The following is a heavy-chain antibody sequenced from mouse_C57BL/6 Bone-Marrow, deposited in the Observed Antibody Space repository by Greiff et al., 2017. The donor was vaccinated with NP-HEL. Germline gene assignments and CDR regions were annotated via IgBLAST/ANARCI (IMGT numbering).Heavy chain of an antibody. CDR3: ARDGGTYWYFDV. D-gene: IGHD3-3*01. J-gene: IGHJ1*03. CDR2: IYPRSGNT. CDR1: GYTFTSYG. V-gene: IGHV1-81*01. Sequence: QVQLQQSGAELARPGASVKLSCKASGYTFTSYGISWVKQRTGQGLEWIGEIYPRSGNTYYNEKFKGKATLTADKSSSTAYMELCSLTSEDSAVYFCARDGGTYWYFDVWGTGTTVTVSS.